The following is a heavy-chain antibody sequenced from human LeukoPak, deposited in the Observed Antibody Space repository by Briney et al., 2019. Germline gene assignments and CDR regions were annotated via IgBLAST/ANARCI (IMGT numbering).Heavy chain of an antibody. CDR1: GFTFSSYW. Sequence: GGSLRLSCAASGFTFSSYWMSWVRQAPGKGLEWVANIKQDGSEKYYVDSVKGRCTISRDNAKNSLYLQMNSLRAEDTAVYYCARGPKYYYGSGSYYAHYWGQGTLVTVSS. J-gene: IGHJ4*02. CDR2: IKQDGSEK. D-gene: IGHD3-10*01. V-gene: IGHV3-7*01. CDR3: ARGPKYYYGSGSYYAHY.